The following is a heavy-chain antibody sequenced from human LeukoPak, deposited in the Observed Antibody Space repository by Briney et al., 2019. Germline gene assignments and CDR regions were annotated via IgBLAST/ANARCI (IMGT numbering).Heavy chain of an antibody. D-gene: IGHD6-19*01. CDR2: IYTSGST. Sequence: SETLSLTCTVSGGSISSGSYYWSWIRQPAGKGLEWMGRIYTSGSTNYSPSLKSRVSISLDTSKNQFSLNLSSVTAADTAVYYCARDSHSSGWTYFDSWGQGTLVTVSS. J-gene: IGHJ4*02. V-gene: IGHV4-61*02. CDR3: ARDSHSSGWTYFDS. CDR1: GGSISSGSYY.